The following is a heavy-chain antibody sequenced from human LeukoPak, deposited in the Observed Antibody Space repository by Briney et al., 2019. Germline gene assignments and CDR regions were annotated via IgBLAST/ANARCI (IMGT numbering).Heavy chain of an antibody. D-gene: IGHD3-9*01. V-gene: IGHV3-23*01. J-gene: IGHJ6*02. CDR1: GFTFSSYA. CDR3: ATLSLDISTGYRGTNYYYYGMDV. CDR2: ISGSGGST. Sequence: GGSLRLSCAASGFTFSSYAMSWVRQAPGKGLEWVSAISGSGGSTYYADSVKGRFTISRDNSKNTLYLQMNSLRAEDTAVYYCATLSLDISTGYRGTNYYYYGMDVWGQGTTVTVSS.